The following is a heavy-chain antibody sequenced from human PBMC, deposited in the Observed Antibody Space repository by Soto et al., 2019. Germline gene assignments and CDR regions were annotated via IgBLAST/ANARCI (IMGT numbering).Heavy chain of an antibody. J-gene: IGHJ6*02. CDR1: GFTFSSYD. Sequence: EVQLVESGGGLVQPGGSLRLSCAASGFTFSSYDMHWVRQATGKGLEWVSAIGTAGDTYYPGSVKGRFTISRENAKNSLYLQINSLRAEDTAVYYCARTHYYYCGMDVWGQGTTVTVSS. CDR3: ARTHYYYCGMDV. V-gene: IGHV3-13*01. CDR2: IGTAGDT.